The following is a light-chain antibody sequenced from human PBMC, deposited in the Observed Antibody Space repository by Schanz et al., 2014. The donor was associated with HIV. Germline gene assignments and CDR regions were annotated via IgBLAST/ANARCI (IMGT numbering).Light chain of an antibody. CDR2: DAS. Sequence: EIVLTQSPGTLSLSPGERATLSCRASQSVSSYLAWYQQKPGQAPRLLIYDASNRATGIPARFSGSGSGTDLTLTISSLEPEDFAVYYCQQRSNWPPIFTFGPGTKVDIK. J-gene: IGKJ3*01. V-gene: IGKV3-11*01. CDR1: QSVSSY. CDR3: QQRSNWPPIFT.